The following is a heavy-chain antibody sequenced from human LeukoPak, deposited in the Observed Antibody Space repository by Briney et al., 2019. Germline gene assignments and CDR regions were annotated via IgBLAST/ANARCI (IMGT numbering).Heavy chain of an antibody. CDR2: ILYSGTTT. V-gene: IGHV4-59*01. J-gene: IGHJ4*02. D-gene: IGHD1-1*01. Sequence: PSETLSLTCTVSGGSISLYYWSWIRQTPGKGLEWIGYILYSGTTTNYNPSLKSRVTISVDTSKNQFSLKLSSVTAADTAVYYCARVGDWNDLVYWGQGTLVTVSS. CDR3: ARVGDWNDLVY. CDR1: GGSISLYY.